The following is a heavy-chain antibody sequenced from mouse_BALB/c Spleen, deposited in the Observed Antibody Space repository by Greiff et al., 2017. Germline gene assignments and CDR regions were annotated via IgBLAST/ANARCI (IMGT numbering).Heavy chain of an antibody. CDR1: GFDFSRYW. CDR3: ARGGYYQDYAMDY. V-gene: IGHV4-1*02. J-gene: IGHJ4*01. CDR2: INPDSSTI. Sequence: EVQLQESGGGLVQPGGSLKLSCAASGFDFSRYWMSWVRQAPGKGLEWIGEINPDSSTINYTPSLKDKFIISRDNAKNTLYLQMSKVRSEDTALYYCARGGYYQDYAMDYWGQGTSVTVSS. D-gene: IGHD2-3*01.